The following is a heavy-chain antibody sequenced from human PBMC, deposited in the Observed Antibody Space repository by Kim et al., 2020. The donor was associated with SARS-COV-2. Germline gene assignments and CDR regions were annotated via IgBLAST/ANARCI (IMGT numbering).Heavy chain of an antibody. J-gene: IGHJ3*02. CDR1: GGSISSGGYY. D-gene: IGHD3-22*01. Sequence: SETLSLTCTVSGGSISSGGYYWIWIRQHPGKGLEWIVYIYYSASTYYNPALKSRVTRSLDTSKNQFSLKLSSVTAADTAVYYCARAPITMIVVVQAFDIWGQGTMVTVSS. V-gene: IGHV4-31*03. CDR3: ARAPITMIVVVQAFDI. CDR2: IYYSAST.